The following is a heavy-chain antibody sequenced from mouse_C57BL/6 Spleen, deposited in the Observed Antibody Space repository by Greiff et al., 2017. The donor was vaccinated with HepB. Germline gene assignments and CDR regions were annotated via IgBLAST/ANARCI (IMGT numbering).Heavy chain of an antibody. V-gene: IGHV5-6*01. J-gene: IGHJ2*01. Sequence: EVQVVESGGDLVKPGGSLKLSCAASGFTFSSYGMSWVRQTPDKRLEWVATISSGGSYTYYPDSVKGRFTISRDNAKNTLYLQMSSLKSEDTAMYYCARHFPSVLRDYFDYWGQGTTLTVSS. D-gene: IGHD6-1*01. CDR2: ISSGGSYT. CDR3: ARHFPSVLRDYFDY. CDR1: GFTFSSYG.